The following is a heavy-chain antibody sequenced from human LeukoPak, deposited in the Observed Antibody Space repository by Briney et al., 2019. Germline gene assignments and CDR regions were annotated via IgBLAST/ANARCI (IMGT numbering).Heavy chain of an antibody. D-gene: IGHD5/OR15-5a*01. CDR1: GGSFSGYY. V-gene: IGHV4-34*01. Sequence: SETLSLTRAVYGGSFSGYYWSWIRQPPGKGLEWIGEINHSGSSNFNPSLKSRVTISVDTSKNQFSLKLSSVTAADTAVYYCARGRGDIQVVHDGPDYWGQGTLVTVSS. J-gene: IGHJ4*02. CDR3: ARGRGDIQVVHDGPDY. CDR2: INHSGSS.